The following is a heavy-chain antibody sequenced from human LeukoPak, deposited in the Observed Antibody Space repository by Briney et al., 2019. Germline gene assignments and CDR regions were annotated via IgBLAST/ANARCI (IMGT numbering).Heavy chain of an antibody. CDR2: IYYSGST. J-gene: IGHJ4*02. CDR1: SGSISSSSYY. D-gene: IGHD1-26*01. V-gene: IGHV4-39*07. Sequence: SETLSLTCTVSSGSISSSSYYWGWIRQPPGKGLEWIGSIYYSGSTYYNPSLKSRVTISVDTSKNQFSLKLSSVTAADTAVYYCARDSGGYSPDYWGQGTLVTVSS. CDR3: ARDSGGYSPDY.